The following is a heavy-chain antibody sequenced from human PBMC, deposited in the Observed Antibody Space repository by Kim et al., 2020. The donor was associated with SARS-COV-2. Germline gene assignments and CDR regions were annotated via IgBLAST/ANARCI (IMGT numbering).Heavy chain of an antibody. Sequence: AQGFTGRFVFSLDTSVSTAYLQISSLKAEDTAVYYCARDSVVVAAEVFDYWGQGTLVTVSS. J-gene: IGHJ4*02. D-gene: IGHD2-15*01. V-gene: IGHV7-4-1*02. CDR3: ARDSVVVAAEVFDY.